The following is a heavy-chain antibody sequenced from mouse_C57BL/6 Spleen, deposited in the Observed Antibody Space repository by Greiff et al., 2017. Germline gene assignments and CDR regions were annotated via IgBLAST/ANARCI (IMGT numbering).Heavy chain of an antibody. CDR2: IDPSDSET. D-gene: IGHD1-1*01. CDR1: GYTFTSYW. CDR3: ARVGGSSYYAMDY. J-gene: IGHJ4*01. V-gene: IGHV1-52*01. Sequence: QVQLKQPGAELVRPGSSVKLSCKASGYTFTSYWMHWVKQRPIQGLEWIGNIDPSDSETHYNQKFKDKATLTVDKSSSTAYMQLSSLTSEDSAVYYCARVGGSSYYAMDYWGQGTSVTVSS.